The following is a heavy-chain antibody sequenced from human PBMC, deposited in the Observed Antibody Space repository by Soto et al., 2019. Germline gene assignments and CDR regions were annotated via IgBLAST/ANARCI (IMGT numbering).Heavy chain of an antibody. CDR2: IYPADSDT. Sequence: GEPLNIPCTGSADIVPNYWITWVRQIPGKGLEWMGIIYPADSDTRYSPSFQGQVTISADKSISTAYLQWSSLKASDTAIYYCARQFHDNSGGGYYYYGLDVWGQGTTVTVSS. D-gene: IGHD2-15*01. J-gene: IGHJ6*02. CDR1: ADIVPNYW. CDR3: ARQFHDNSGGGYYYYGLDV. V-gene: IGHV5-51*01.